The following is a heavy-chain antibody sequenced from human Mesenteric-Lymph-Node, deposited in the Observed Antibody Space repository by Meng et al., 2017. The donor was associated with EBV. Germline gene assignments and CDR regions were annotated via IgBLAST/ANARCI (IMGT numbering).Heavy chain of an antibody. V-gene: IGHV4-39*07. Sequence: QLQASGPGLVKPSEALSLTCTVSGVFISRSGFYWGWIRQPPGKGLEWIGRVSYSGTTSYNPSLRSRVTISADTSKNQFSLRLTSLTAADTAIYYCAGRGFYTLFDYWGQGTLVTVSS. J-gene: IGHJ4*02. CDR3: AGRGFYTLFDY. D-gene: IGHD3-3*01. CDR1: GVFISRSGFY. CDR2: VSYSGTT.